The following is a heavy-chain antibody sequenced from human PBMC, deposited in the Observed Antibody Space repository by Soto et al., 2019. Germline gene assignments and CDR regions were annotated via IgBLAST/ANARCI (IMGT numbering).Heavy chain of an antibody. CDR2: ISYHGSNQ. D-gene: IGHD2-2*01. CDR3: AKGYCSSTSCPYYYYYYAMDV. J-gene: IGHJ6*02. Sequence: PGGSLRFSCAASGFTFSSYGMHWVRQAPGEGLEWVALISYHGSNQYYGDSVKGRFTISRDNSKNMLYLQMNSLRAEDTAVYFCAKGYCSSTSCPYYYYYYAMDVWGQGTTVTVSS. V-gene: IGHV3-30*18. CDR1: GFTFSSYG.